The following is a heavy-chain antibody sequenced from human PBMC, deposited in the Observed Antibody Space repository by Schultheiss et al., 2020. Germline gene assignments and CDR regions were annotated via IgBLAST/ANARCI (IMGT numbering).Heavy chain of an antibody. CDR1: GGSISSYY. CDR2: IYYSGST. D-gene: IGHD3-22*01. V-gene: IGHV4-59*01. J-gene: IGHJ6*02. Sequence: SETLSLTCTVSGGSISSYYWSWIRQPPGKGLEWIGYIYYSGSTNYNPSLKSRVTISVDTSKNQFSLKLSSVTAADTAVYYCAADYYYDSSGYYRPYYYYGMDVWGQGTTVTVSS. CDR3: AADYYYDSSGYYRPYYYYGMDV.